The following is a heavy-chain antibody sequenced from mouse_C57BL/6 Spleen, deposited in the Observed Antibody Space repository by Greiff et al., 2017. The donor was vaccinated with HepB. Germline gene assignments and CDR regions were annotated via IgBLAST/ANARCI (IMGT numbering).Heavy chain of an antibody. J-gene: IGHJ4*01. D-gene: IGHD2-4*01. V-gene: IGHV1-50*01. Sequence: VQLQQPGAELVKPGASVKLSCKASGYTFTSYWMQWVKQRPGQGLEWIGEIDPSDSYTNYNQKFKGKATLTVDTSSSTAYVQLSSLTSEDSAVYYCARSYYDYPMDYWGQGTSVTVSS. CDR3: ARSYYDYPMDY. CDR2: IDPSDSYT. CDR1: GYTFTSYW.